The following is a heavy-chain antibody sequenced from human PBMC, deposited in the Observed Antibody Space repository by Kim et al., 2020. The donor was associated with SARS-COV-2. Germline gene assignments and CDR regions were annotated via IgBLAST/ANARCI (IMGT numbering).Heavy chain of an antibody. CDR3: ARDGDYYDSSGWNAFV. CDR2: IYSGGST. D-gene: IGHD3-22*01. V-gene: IGHV3-53*04. Sequence: GGSLRLSCAASGFTVSSNYMSWVRQAPGKGLEWVSVIYSGGSTYYADSVKGRFTISRHNSKNTLYLQMNSLRAEDTAVYYCARDGDYYDSSGWNAFVWGQGTLVTVSS. J-gene: IGHJ4*02. CDR1: GFTVSSNY.